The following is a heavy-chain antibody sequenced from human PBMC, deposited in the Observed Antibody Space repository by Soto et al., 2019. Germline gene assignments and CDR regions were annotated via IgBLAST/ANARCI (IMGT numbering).Heavy chain of an antibody. CDR2: VHYSGDT. CDR3: VTVHYQTDDYHKIA. J-gene: IGHJ5*02. CDR1: GASVGSRAHH. D-gene: IGHD3-16*01. V-gene: IGHV4-61*08. Sequence: QVRLQESGPGLLRPSETLSLTCAVSGASVGSRAHHWSWIRKTPGKGLEWIGYVHYSGDTNYNPSHDRRGNIAMDRCRQSLSLWLGTLRAAVTARYHSVTVHYQTDDYHKIAWGQGTLIIVSS.